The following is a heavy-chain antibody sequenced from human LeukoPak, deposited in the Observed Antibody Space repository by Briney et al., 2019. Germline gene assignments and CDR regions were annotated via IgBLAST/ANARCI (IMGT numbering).Heavy chain of an antibody. V-gene: IGHV1-18*01. J-gene: IGHJ4*02. D-gene: IGHD2-2*01. CDR2: ISAYNGNT. CDR3: ARSHGKYCSSTSCYYFDY. Sequence: ASVKVSCKASGYTFTSYGISWVRQAPGQGLEWMGWISAYNGNTNYAQKLQGRVTMTTDTSTSTAYMELRSLRSDDTAVYYCARSHGKYCSSTSCYYFDYWGQGTLVTVSS. CDR1: GYTFTSYG.